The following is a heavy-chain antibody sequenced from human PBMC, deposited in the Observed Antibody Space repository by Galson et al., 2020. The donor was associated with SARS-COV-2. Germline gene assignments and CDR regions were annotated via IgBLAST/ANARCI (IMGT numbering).Heavy chain of an antibody. CDR3: ARQYSRSSGLKLFLDY. D-gene: IGHD6-13*01. V-gene: IGHV1-18*04. CDR2: ISAYNGNT. CDR1: GYTFTSYG. Sequence: ASVKVSCKASGYTFTSYGISWVRQAPGQGLEWMGWISAYNGNTNYAQKLQGRVTMTTDTSTSTAYMELRSLSSGDTAVYYCARQYSRSSGLKLFLDYWGQGNLVTVSS. J-gene: IGHJ4*02.